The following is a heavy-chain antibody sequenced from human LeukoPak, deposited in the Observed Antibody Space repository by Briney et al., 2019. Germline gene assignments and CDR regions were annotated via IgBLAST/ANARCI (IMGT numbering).Heavy chain of an antibody. CDR3: AREYQLLYGRSWFDP. Sequence: SVKVSCKASGGTFSSYTISWVRQAPGQGLEWMGRIIPILGIANYAQKFQGRVTITADKSTSTAYMELSSLRSEDTAVYYCAREYQLLYGRSWFDPWGQGTLVTVSS. J-gene: IGHJ5*02. CDR1: GGTFSSYT. D-gene: IGHD2-2*02. CDR2: IIPILGIA. V-gene: IGHV1-69*04.